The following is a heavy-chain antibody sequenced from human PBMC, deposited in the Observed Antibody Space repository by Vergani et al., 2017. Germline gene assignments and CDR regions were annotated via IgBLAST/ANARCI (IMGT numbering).Heavy chain of an antibody. Sequence: QVQLMQSGSEVKKPGSSVKVSCKASGGYFSNYTINWVRQAPGQGPEWMGGIVPIFPTPNYAQRSQCRITITADEATSTAYIDLSILTSEETAVYFCARDTGYCTSTTCYSQPYYFDYWGQGTLVTVSS. J-gene: IGHJ4*02. CDR1: GGYFSNYT. CDR3: ARDTGYCTSTTCYSQPYYFDY. D-gene: IGHD2/OR15-2a*01. CDR2: IVPIFPTP. V-gene: IGHV1-69*12.